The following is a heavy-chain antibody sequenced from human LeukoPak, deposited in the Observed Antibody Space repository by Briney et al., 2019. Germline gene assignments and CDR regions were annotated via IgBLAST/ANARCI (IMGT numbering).Heavy chain of an antibody. J-gene: IGHJ4*02. CDR3: ARIAAAGNRRLNY. CDR1: GYTFTSYD. D-gene: IGHD6-13*01. Sequence: ASVKVSCKASGYTFTSYDINWVRQATGPGLEWMGWMNPNSGNTGYAQKFQGRIIVSRNTSISTAYMELSSLTSEDTAIYYCARIAAAGNRRLNYWGQGTLVTVAS. CDR2: MNPNSGNT. V-gene: IGHV1-8*01.